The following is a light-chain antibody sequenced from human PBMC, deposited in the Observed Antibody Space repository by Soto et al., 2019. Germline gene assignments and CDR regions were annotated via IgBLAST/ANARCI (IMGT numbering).Light chain of an antibody. J-gene: IGLJ2*01. V-gene: IGLV1-44*01. Sequence: QSVLTQPPSASGTPGQRVTISCSGSSSNIGSNAVNWYQQLPGTAPKLLMYGNYQRPSGVPDRFSGSKSGASASLAISGLQSEDEADYYCAAWDDSLNGRVFGGGTKVTVL. CDR3: AAWDDSLNGRV. CDR1: SSNIGSNA. CDR2: GNY.